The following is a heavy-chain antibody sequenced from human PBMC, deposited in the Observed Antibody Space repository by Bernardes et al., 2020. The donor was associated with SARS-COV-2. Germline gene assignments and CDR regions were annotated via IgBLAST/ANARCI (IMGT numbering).Heavy chain of an antibody. CDR2: IYHSGNT. CDR1: GDSNNYYY. CDR3: ARHAKSCNKGVCQTYYYYALDV. V-gene: IGHV4-59*08. D-gene: IGHD2-8*01. J-gene: IGHJ6*02. Sequence: SETLSLTCTVSGDSNNYYYWSWIRQPPGKGLEWIGYIYHSGNTNSNPSLKSRVSISIDTSKSQFSLKLTSVTAADTAVYYCARHAKSCNKGVCQTYYYYALDVWGRGTTVTVSS.